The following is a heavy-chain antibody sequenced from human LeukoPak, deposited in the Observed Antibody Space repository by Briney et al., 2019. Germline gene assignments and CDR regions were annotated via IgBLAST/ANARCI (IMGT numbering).Heavy chain of an antibody. J-gene: IGHJ6*03. CDR1: GGSISSSSYY. CDR3: ARQHYYDFYYYYMDV. CDR2: IYYSGST. D-gene: IGHD3-3*01. V-gene: IGHV4-39*01. Sequence: SETLSLTCTVSGGSISSSSYYWGWIRQPPGKGLEWIGSIYYSGSTYYNPSLKSRVTISVDTSKNQFSLKLSSVTAADTAVYYCARQHYYDFYYYYMDVWGKGTTVTVSS.